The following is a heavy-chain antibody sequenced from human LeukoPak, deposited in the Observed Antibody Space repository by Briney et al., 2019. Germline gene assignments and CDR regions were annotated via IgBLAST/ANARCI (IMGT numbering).Heavy chain of an antibody. D-gene: IGHD5-18*01. CDR2: VYHSGST. CDR1: GGSISSGGYS. Sequence: SETLSLTCAVSGGSISSGGYSWRWIRQPPGKGLEWIGYVYHSGSTYYNPSLKSRVTISVDRSKNQFSLKLSSVTAADTAVYYCAGIRYSYANWGQGTLVTVSS. CDR3: AGIRYSYAN. J-gene: IGHJ4*02. V-gene: IGHV4-30-2*01.